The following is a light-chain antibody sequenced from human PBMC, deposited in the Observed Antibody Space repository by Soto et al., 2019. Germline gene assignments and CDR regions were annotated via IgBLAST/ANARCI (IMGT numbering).Light chain of an antibody. J-gene: IGKJ3*01. CDR2: LGS. V-gene: IGKV2-28*01. CDR1: QSLLHSNGYNY. CDR3: MQALQTPLFT. Sequence: IVMTQSPLSLPVTPGEPASISCRSSQSLLHSNGYNYLDWYLQKPGQSPQLLIYLGSNRASGVTDRCSGSGSGSSFTLKISRVEAEDVGVYYCMQALQTPLFTFGPGTKVDIK.